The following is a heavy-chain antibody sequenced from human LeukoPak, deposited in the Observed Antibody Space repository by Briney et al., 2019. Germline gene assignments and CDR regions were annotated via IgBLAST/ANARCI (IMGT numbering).Heavy chain of an antibody. D-gene: IGHD4-17*01. Sequence: SETLSLTCTVSGVSISSGSYDWGWIRQPPGKGLEWIGSIYYSGSTYYNPSLKSRVTISVDTSKNQFSLKLSSVTAADTAVYYCARDVGYGDYRALTDPWGQGTLVTVSS. CDR1: GVSISSGSYD. CDR3: ARDVGYGDYRALTDP. V-gene: IGHV4-39*07. CDR2: IYYSGST. J-gene: IGHJ5*02.